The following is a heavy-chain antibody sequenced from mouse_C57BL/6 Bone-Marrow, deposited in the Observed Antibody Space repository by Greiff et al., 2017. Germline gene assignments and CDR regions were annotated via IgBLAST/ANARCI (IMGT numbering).Heavy chain of an antibody. Sequence: EVKLVESGGGLVQPGGSLKLSCAASGFTFSDYYMYWVRQTPEKRLEWVAYISNGGGSTDYPDTVKGRFTISRDNSKNTLYLQLSRLNSEDTAMYCCARQGWLLYSMDYWGQGTSVTVSS. D-gene: IGHD2-3*01. V-gene: IGHV5-12*01. CDR3: ARQGWLLYSMDY. CDR1: GFTFSDYY. CDR2: ISNGGGST. J-gene: IGHJ4*01.